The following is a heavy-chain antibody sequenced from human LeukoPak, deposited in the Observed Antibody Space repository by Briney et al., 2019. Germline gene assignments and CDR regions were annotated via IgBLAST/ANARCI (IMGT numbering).Heavy chain of an antibody. D-gene: IGHD6-13*01. J-gene: IGHJ4*02. CDR1: GYSFTSYW. CDR3: ARRSGISWYMDY. V-gene: IGHV5-51*01. CDR2: IYPGDSDT. Sequence: GESLKISCKGSGYSFTSYWIGWVRQMPGKGLEWMGIIYPGDSDTIYSPSFQGRVTISADKSISTAYLQWNSLQSSDTAIYYCARRSGISWYMDYWGQGTLVTVSS.